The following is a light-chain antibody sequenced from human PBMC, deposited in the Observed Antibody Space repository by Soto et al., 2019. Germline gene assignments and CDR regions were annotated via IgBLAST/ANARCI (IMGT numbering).Light chain of an antibody. CDR2: STS. CDR1: TGAVTSGYD. J-gene: IGLJ2*01. Sequence: QAVLTQEPSPTVSPGGTVTLTCASSTGAVTSGYDPNWFQHKPGQAPRALIFSTSNQHSWTPARFSGSLLGGKAALTLSGVQPEDEAEYYCLLYYGGAVVFGGGTKLTVL. V-gene: IGLV7-43*01. CDR3: LLYYGGAVV.